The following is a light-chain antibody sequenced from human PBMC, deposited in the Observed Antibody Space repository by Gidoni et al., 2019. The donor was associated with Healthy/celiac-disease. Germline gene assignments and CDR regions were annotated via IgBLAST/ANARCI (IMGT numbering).Light chain of an antibody. CDR1: QSVGSY. V-gene: IGKV3-11*01. Sequence: EIVLTQSPATLSLSPEERATLSCRASQSVGSYLAWYQQKPGQAPRLLIYDASNRATGIPARFSGSGSGTDFTLTISSLEPEDFAVYYCQQRFNWPRFTFGQGTNLEIK. CDR2: DAS. J-gene: IGKJ2*01. CDR3: QQRFNWPRFT.